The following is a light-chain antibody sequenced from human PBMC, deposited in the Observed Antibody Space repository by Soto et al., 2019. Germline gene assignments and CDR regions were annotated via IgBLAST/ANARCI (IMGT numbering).Light chain of an antibody. Sequence: DIQLTQSPSFLSASVGDRVTITCRASQGISSYLAWYQQKPGKAPNLMIYAASTLQSGGPSRFSGSGSRTEFTPTISSLQPEDFATDYCQQLNSYPLTFGGGTKVEIK. CDR2: AAS. V-gene: IGKV1-9*01. CDR1: QGISSY. J-gene: IGKJ4*01. CDR3: QQLNSYPLT.